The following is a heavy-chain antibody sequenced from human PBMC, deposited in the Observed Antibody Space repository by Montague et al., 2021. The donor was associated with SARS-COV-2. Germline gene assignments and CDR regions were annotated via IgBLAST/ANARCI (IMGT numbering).Heavy chain of an antibody. CDR3: ARAERGSCGDGNCYQYFFNY. J-gene: IGHJ4*02. D-gene: IGHD2-15*01. CDR2: TYYRSEWYS. CDR1: GDSVSTNSGT. Sequence: CAISGDSVSTNSGTWNRVRLSPSGGLEWLGRTYYRSEWYSDYSVSVKSRISINPDTSKNQFSLQLNSVTPEDTAVYYCARAERGSCGDGNCYQYFFNYWGQGTLVTVSS. V-gene: IGHV6-1*01.